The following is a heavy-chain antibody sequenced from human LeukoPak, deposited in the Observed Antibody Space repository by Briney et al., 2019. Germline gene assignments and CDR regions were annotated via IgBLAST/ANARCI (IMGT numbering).Heavy chain of an antibody. J-gene: IGHJ5*02. CDR2: ISGSGGST. Sequence: AESLRIPCAASGFTFSSHAMSWVRQAPGKGLEWVSVISGSGGSTYYGDSVNGRFTISRDNSKNTVYLQMNSLTTEDTAVYYCAKDRTVAPGRAYGGANWFDPWGQGTLVTVS. D-gene: IGHD3-16*01. CDR3: AKDRTVAPGRAYGGANWFDP. CDR1: GFTFSSHA. V-gene: IGHV3-23*01.